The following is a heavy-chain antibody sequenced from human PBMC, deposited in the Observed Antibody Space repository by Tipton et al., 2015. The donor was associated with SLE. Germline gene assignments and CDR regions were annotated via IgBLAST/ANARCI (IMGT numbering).Heavy chain of an antibody. CDR3: ARDGVVHGMDV. V-gene: IGHV3-21*03. D-gene: IGHD2-15*01. Sequence: SLRLSCAASGFTFSSYSMNWVRQAPGKGLEWVSSISSSSSHIYYADSVKGRFTISRDNAKNSLYLQMNSLRAEDTAVYYCARDGVVHGMDVWGQGTTVAVSS. CDR1: GFTFSSYS. CDR2: ISSSSSHI. J-gene: IGHJ6*02.